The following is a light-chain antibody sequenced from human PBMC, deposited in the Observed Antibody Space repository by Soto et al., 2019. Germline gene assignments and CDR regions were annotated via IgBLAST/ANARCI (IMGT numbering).Light chain of an antibody. CDR1: SGSIASNY. V-gene: IGLV6-57*04. J-gene: IGLJ2*01. CDR3: QSYDSSNHVV. CDR2: EDN. Sequence: FMLTQPHSVSESPGRTVTISCTRSSGSIASNYVQWYQQRPGSAPTIVIYEDNQRPSGVPDRFSGSIDSSSNSASLTISGLKAEDEADYYCQSYDSSNHVVFGGGTKLTVL.